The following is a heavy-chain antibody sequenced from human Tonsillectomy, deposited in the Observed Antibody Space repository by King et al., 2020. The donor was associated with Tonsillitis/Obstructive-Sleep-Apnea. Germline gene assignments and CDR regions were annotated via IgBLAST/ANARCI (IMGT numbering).Heavy chain of an antibody. CDR3: ARDIATFDY. V-gene: IGHV3-33*01. CDR1: GFTFSSYG. Sequence: VQLVESGGGVAQPGRSLRLSCAASGFTFSSYGMHWVRQAPGKGLEWVAAIWYDGGKKYYVDSVKGRFTISRDDSKSTLYLQMNSLRADDTAMYYCARDIATFDYWGRGTLVTVSA. CDR2: IWYDGGKK. D-gene: IGHD1-26*01. J-gene: IGHJ4*02.